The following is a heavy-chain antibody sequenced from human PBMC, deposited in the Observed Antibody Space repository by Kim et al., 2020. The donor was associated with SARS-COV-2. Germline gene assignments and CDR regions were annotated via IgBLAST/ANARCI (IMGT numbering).Heavy chain of an antibody. J-gene: IGHJ2*01. CDR3: ARHLRYSRGWYV. Sequence: SETLSLTCTVSGGSLSSSSYYWGWIRQPPGKGLEWIGTAYYIGNTYYNPSLKSRVTISVDTSKNQFSLKLGSVTAADTAVYYFARHLRYSRGWYV. V-gene: IGHV4-39*01. CDR2: AYYIGNT. CDR1: GGSLSSSSYY. D-gene: IGHD6-19*01.